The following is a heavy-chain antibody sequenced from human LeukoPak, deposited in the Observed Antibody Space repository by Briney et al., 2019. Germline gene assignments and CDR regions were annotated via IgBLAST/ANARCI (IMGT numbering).Heavy chain of an antibody. CDR2: IYYSGST. D-gene: IGHD4-17*01. J-gene: IGHJ4*02. V-gene: IGHV4-39*01. CDR3: ARHCVLDYGDYGGDFDY. CDR1: GGSISSSSYY. Sequence: SETLSLTCTVYGGSISSSSYYWGWIRQPPGKGLEWIVSIYYSGSTYYNPSLKSRVTISVDTSKNQFSLKLSSVTAADTAVYYCARHCVLDYGDYGGDFDYWGQGTLVTVSS.